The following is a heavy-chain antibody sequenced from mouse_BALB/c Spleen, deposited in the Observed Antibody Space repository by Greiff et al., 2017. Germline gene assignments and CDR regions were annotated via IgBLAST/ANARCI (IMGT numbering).Heavy chain of an antibody. CDR3: TGLDLDY. Sequence: LQQPGSELVRPGASVKLSCKASGYTFTSYWMHWVKQRPGQGLEWIGNIYPGSGSTNYDEKFKSKATVTVDTSSSTAYMQLSSLTSEDSAVYYCTGLDLDYWGQGTTLTVSS. V-gene: IGHV1S22*01. CDR2: IYPGSGST. J-gene: IGHJ2*01. CDR1: GYTFTSYW.